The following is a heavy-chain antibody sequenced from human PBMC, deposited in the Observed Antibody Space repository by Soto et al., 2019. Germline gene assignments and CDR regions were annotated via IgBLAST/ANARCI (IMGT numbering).Heavy chain of an antibody. D-gene: IGHD3-22*01. CDR1: GGSISSYY. Sequence: SETLSLTCTVSGGSISSYYWSWIRQPPGKGLEWIGYIYYSGSTNYNPSLKSRVTISVDTSKNQFSLKLSSVTAADTAVYYCAIDYYYYDSSGAPDSHCFDPWGQGTLVTVS. J-gene: IGHJ5*02. V-gene: IGHV4-59*01. CDR3: AIDYYYYDSSGAPDSHCFDP. CDR2: IYYSGST.